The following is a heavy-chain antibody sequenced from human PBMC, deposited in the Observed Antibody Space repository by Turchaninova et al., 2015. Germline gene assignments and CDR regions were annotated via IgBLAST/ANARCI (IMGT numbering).Heavy chain of an antibody. V-gene: IGHV3-53*02. CDR1: GFPAGNSY. J-gene: IGHJ4*02. CDR3: ARASYGDYGGYYFDY. Sequence: VLLVETGGGLIQPGGSLRLSCAASGFPAGNSYMSGVRQPPGKGRGWVSIIYSGGNTYDADSVKGRFTISRDTSKNTLYLQMNSLRAEDTAVYYCARASYGDYGGYYFDYWGQGILVTVSS. CDR2: IYSGGNT. D-gene: IGHD4-17*01.